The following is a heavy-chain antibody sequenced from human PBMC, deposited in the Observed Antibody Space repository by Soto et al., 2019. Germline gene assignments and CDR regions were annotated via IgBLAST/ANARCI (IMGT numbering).Heavy chain of an antibody. V-gene: IGHV2-5*02. CDR3: AHKETTAHAFDY. D-gene: IGHD4-17*01. Sequence: QITLKESGPTLVKPTQTLTLTCTLSGFSLSTSGVGVGWLRQPPGKALEWLALIYWDDAKRYSPSLKSRLTLTKDTSKNQVVLTMTNMDPVDTATYYCAHKETTAHAFDYWGQGTLVTVSS. J-gene: IGHJ4*02. CDR2: IYWDDAK. CDR1: GFSLSTSGVG.